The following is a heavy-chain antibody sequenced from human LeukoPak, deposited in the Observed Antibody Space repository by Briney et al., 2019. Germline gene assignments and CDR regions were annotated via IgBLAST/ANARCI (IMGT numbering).Heavy chain of an antibody. J-gene: IGHJ4*02. Sequence: GGSLRLSCAASGFTFSSYSMNWVRQAPGKGLEWVSSISSSSSYIYYADSVKGRFTISRDNAKNSLYLQMNSLRAEDTAVYYCARDPRTVAYCGGDCYPDYWGQGTLVTVSS. CDR3: ARDPRTVAYCGGDCYPDY. D-gene: IGHD2-21*02. V-gene: IGHV3-21*01. CDR2: ISSSSSYI. CDR1: GFTFSSYS.